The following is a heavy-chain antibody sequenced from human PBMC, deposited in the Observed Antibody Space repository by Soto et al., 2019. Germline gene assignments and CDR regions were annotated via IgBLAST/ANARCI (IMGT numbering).Heavy chain of an antibody. Sequence: SVKVSCKASGGTFYTYTFSWVPQAPGQGLEWMGSITPIYPTTNYAEKFQGRLTVTADGSTNTAYMELNSLTSDDTAVYYCARIPRYSFPTSDDLDSWGQGTLVTVSS. D-gene: IGHD5-18*01. J-gene: IGHJ4*02. CDR1: GGTFYTYT. CDR3: ARIPRYSFPTSDDLDS. CDR2: ITPIYPTT. V-gene: IGHV1-69*13.